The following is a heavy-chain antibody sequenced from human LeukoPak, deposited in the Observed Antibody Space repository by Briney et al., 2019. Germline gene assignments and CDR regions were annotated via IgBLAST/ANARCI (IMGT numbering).Heavy chain of an antibody. Sequence: GGSLRLSCAGSGFTFSSYSMNWVRQAPGKGLEWVSSISTSSSYIYYVDSVKGRFTISRDNSKNTLYLQMNSLRAEDTAVYYCAKDAGYSTASGYYYGMDVWGQGTTVTVSS. CDR3: AKDAGYSTASGYYYGMDV. CDR1: GFTFSSYS. CDR2: ISTSSSYI. J-gene: IGHJ6*02. D-gene: IGHD5-12*01. V-gene: IGHV3-21*04.